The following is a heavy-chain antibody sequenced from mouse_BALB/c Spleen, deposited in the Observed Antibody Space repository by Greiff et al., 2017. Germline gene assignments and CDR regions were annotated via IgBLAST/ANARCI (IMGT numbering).Heavy chain of an antibody. D-gene: IGHD1-1*01. V-gene: IGHV14-4*02. CDR1: GFNFNDYY. J-gene: IGHJ2*01. CDR3: DASVITTVVDY. Sequence: EVQLLESGAELVRSGASVKLSCTASGFNFNDYYMHWVKQRPEQGLEWIGWIDPDNGDTEYDPKFQGKATMTVDTSSNTAYLQLSSLTSEDTAVYYCDASVITTVVDYWGQGTTLTVSA. CDR2: IDPDNGDT.